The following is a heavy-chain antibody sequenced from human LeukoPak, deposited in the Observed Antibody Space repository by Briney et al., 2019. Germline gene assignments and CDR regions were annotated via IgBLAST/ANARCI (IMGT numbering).Heavy chain of an antibody. J-gene: IGHJ4*02. Sequence: PSETLSLTCTVSGGSISSGDYYWSWIRQPPGKGLEWIGYIYYSGSTYYNPSLKSRVTISVDTSKNQSSLKLSSVTAADTAVYYCASRHLFCDSSGYYTLPDYWGQGTLVTVSS. CDR3: ASRHLFCDSSGYYTLPDY. CDR1: GGSISSGDYY. D-gene: IGHD3-22*01. CDR2: IYYSGST. V-gene: IGHV4-30-4*01.